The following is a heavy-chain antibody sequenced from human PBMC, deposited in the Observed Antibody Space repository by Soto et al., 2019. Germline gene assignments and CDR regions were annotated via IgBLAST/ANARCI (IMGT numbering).Heavy chain of an antibody. CDR3: AKDIGRFWELSSFDY. CDR1: GFTFDDYA. CDR2: ISWNSGSI. J-gene: IGHJ4*02. V-gene: IGHV3-9*01. D-gene: IGHD3-10*01. Sequence: EVQLVESGGGLVQPGRSLRLSCAASGFTFDDYAMHWVRQAPGKGLEWVSGISWNSGSIGYADSVKGRFTISRDNAKNSLYLQMNSLRAEDTALYYCAKDIGRFWELSSFDYWGQGTLVTVSS.